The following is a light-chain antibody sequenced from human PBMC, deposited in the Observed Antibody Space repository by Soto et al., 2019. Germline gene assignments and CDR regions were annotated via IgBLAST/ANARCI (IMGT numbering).Light chain of an antibody. CDR1: QSVGTY. Sequence: EIVLTQSPATLSLSPGEGATLSCRASQSVGTYLAWFQQKPGQAPSLLIYDASTRATGIPARFSGSGSRTDFTLTISSLEPEDFAVYYCQQYGSSPYTFGQGTKLEIK. CDR3: QQYGSSPYT. CDR2: DAS. V-gene: IGKV3-11*01. J-gene: IGKJ2*01.